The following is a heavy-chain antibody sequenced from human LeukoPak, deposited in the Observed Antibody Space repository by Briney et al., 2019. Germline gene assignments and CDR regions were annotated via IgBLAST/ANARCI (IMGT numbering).Heavy chain of an antibody. CDR1: GFTFSSYS. Sequence: GGSLRLSCAASGFTFSSYSMNWVCQAPGKGLEWVSYISHNSRTMHYADSVKGRLTISRDDAKNSLFLQMNSLRDEDTAVYYCVRGYPLGVATFDSWGQGTLVIVSS. J-gene: IGHJ4*02. CDR3: VRGYPLGVATFDS. V-gene: IGHV3-48*02. CDR2: ISHNSRTM. D-gene: IGHD3-10*01.